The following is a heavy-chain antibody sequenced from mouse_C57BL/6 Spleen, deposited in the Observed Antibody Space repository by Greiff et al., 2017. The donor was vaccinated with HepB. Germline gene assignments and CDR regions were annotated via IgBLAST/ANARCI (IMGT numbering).Heavy chain of an antibody. CDR2: IDPSDSHT. CDR3: ARKGPYDYGGYYFDY. D-gene: IGHD2-4*01. V-gene: IGHV1-59*01. Sequence: QVQLQQPGAELVRPGTSLKLSCKASGSTFTSYWTHWVKQRPGQGLEWIGVIDPSDSHTNYNQKFKGKATLTVDTSSSTAYMQLSSLTSEDSAVYYCARKGPYDYGGYYFDYWGQGTTLTVSS. CDR1: GSTFTSYW. J-gene: IGHJ2*01.